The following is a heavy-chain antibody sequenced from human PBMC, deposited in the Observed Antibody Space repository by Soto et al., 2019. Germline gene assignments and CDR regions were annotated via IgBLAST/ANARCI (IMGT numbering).Heavy chain of an antibody. Sequence: ASVKVSCKASGYTFTGYYMHWVRQAPGQGLEWMGWINPNSGGTNYAQKFQGRVTMTRDTSISTAYMELSRLRSDDTAVYYCARQTVVVVDATRFLGGMDVWGQGTTVTVYS. V-gene: IGHV1-2*02. D-gene: IGHD2-15*01. CDR3: ARQTVVVVDATRFLGGMDV. J-gene: IGHJ6*02. CDR1: GYTFTGYY. CDR2: INPNSGGT.